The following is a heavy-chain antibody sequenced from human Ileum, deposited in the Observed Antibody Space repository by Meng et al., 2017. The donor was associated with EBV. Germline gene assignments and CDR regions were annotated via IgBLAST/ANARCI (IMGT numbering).Heavy chain of an antibody. V-gene: IGHV4-4*02. CDR2: IHHSGTT. D-gene: IGHD3-16*01. Sequence: VQRPASGHGLVHPSCTLSLTCSCSGDSISSNNWWSWVRQSPGKGLEWNAEIHHSGTTTYNPSLKSRVTISVDKSENHFSLKLTSVTAADTAVYYCARGSDYVWGIWGQGTLVTVSS. CDR1: GDSISSNNW. J-gene: IGHJ4*02. CDR3: ARGSDYVWGI.